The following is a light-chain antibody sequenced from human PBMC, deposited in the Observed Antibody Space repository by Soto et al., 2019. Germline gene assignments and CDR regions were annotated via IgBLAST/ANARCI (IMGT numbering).Light chain of an antibody. CDR3: QQSYSTPYT. CDR2: AAS. V-gene: IGKV1-39*01. CDR1: QCISNY. Sequence: DIPMTQSPSSLSASVGDRVTVTCRASQCISNYLNWYQQKPGKAPNLLIYAASSLQSGVPSRFSGSGSGTDFTLTINSLQPEDFATYYCQQSYSTPYTFGQGTKLEIK. J-gene: IGKJ2*01.